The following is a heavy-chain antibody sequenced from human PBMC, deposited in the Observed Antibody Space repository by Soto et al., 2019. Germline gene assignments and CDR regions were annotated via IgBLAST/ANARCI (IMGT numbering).Heavy chain of an antibody. CDR1: GFTFSSYS. V-gene: IGHV3-21*01. J-gene: IGHJ3*02. Sequence: EVQLVESGGGLVKLGGSRRLSFAASGFTFSSYSMTWVRQAPGKGLEGVSCISSSSSYIYYADSVKGRFTISRDNAKNSLYLQMNSLRAEDTAVYYCARDVGYYDSSGYYYLDAFDIWGQGTMVTVSS. D-gene: IGHD3-22*01. CDR2: ISSSSSYI. CDR3: ARDVGYYDSSGYYYLDAFDI.